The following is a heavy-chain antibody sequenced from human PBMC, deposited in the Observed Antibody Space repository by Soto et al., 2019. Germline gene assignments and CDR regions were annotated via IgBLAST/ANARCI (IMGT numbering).Heavy chain of an antibody. V-gene: IGHV4-59*01. J-gene: IGHJ5*02. CDR3: ARIPVDTSMIYWLDP. CDR2: TSYTGNT. Sequence: PPVTMSLTCLFSGCSITSYHLSWRRQFPGKGLEWIAYTSYTGNTNYNPSLKSRVIISVDTSKNLFSLKLTSVTAADTAVYYCARIPVDTSMIYWLDPWGQGTLVTVSS. D-gene: IGHD5-18*01. CDR1: GCSITSYH.